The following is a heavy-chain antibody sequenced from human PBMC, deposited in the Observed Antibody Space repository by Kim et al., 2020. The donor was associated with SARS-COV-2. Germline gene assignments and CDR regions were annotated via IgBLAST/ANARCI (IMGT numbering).Heavy chain of an antibody. J-gene: IGHJ3*02. D-gene: IGHD4-17*01. CDR2: IYYSGST. V-gene: IGHV4-31*03. CDR3: ARAKSNYSDYSVDAFDI. Sequence: SETLSLTCTVSGGSISSGGYYWSWIRQHPGKGLEWIGYIYYSGSTYYNPSLKSRLTISLDTSKNQFSLKLSSVTAADTAVYYSARAKSNYSDYSVDAFDIWGQGTMVTVSS. CDR1: GGSISSGGYY.